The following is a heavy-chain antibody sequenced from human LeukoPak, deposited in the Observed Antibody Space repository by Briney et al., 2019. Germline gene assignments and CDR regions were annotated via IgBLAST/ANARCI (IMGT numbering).Heavy chain of an antibody. CDR2: IKSKTDGGTT. V-gene: IGHV3-15*01. J-gene: IGHJ4*02. Sequence: GGSLRLSCAASGFTFSNAWMSWVRQAPGKGLEWVGRIKSKTDGGTTDYAAPVKGRFTISRDDSKNTLYLQMNSLKTEDTAVYYCTTDDGIAVAQGAYWGQGTLVTVSS. CDR3: TTDDGIAVAQGAY. CDR1: GFTFSNAW. D-gene: IGHD6-19*01.